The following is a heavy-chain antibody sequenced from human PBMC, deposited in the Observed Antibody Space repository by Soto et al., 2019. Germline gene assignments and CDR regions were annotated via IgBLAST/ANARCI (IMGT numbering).Heavy chain of an antibody. CDR3: ARDSGGRGYSYYGIEV. CDR1: GGSISSDDSY. D-gene: IGHD2-15*01. CDR2: IYYIGST. J-gene: IGHJ6*02. Sequence: QVQLQESGPGLVKPSQTLSLTCTVSGGSISSDDSYWNWIRQPPGKGLEWIGYIYYIGSTYYNPSLQSGATISLETSMNQFSLKLDSATAADSAVYYCARDSGGRGYSYYGIEVWGQGTTVTVSS. V-gene: IGHV4-30-4*01.